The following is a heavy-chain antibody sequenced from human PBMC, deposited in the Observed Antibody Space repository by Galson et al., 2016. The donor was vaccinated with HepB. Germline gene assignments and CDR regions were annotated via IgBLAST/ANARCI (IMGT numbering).Heavy chain of an antibody. CDR2: INPNSGVT. D-gene: IGHD4-17*01. CDR1: GYTFTGYY. J-gene: IGHJ3*02. V-gene: IGHV1-2*04. Sequence: SCKASGYTFTGYYMHWVRQAPGQTLEWMGWINPNSGVTNYAQKFQGWVTMTRDTSISTAYMELSRLRSDDTAVYYCARSGESTTVTFAFDIWGQGTMVTVSS. CDR3: ARSGESTTVTFAFDI.